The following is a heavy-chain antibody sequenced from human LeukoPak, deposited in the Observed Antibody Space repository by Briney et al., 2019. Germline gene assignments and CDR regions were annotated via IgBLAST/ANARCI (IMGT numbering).Heavy chain of an antibody. J-gene: IGHJ6*03. D-gene: IGHD3-10*01. CDR2: MNPNSGNT. CDR1: GYTFTSYD. CDR3: ARGRVTYGSGSYYIPYYYYYYMDV. Sequence: ASVKVSCKASGYTFTSYDINWVRQAPGQGLELMGWMNPNSGNTGYAQKFQGRVTITRNTSISTAYMELSSLRSEDTAVYYCARGRVTYGSGSYYIPYYYYYYMDVWGKGTTVTVSS. V-gene: IGHV1-8*03.